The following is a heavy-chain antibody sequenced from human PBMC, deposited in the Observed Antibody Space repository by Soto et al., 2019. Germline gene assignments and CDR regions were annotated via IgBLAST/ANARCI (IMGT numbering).Heavy chain of an antibody. CDR2: ISGSGGST. Sequence: GGSLRLSCAASGFTFSSYAMSWVRQAPGKGLEWVSAISGSGGSTYYADSVKGRFTISRDNSKNTLYLQMNSLRAEDTAVFFCAKTTSSWYPYYFDYWGQGTLVTVPS. D-gene: IGHD6-13*01. CDR3: AKTTSSWYPYYFDY. CDR1: GFTFSSYA. J-gene: IGHJ4*02. V-gene: IGHV3-23*01.